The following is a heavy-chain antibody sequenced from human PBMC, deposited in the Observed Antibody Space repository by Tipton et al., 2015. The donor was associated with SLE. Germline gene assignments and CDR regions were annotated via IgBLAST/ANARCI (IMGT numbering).Heavy chain of an antibody. V-gene: IGHV4-39*07. CDR1: GDSIRRSSYY. D-gene: IGHD7-27*01. Sequence: GLVKPSETLSLTCFVSGDSIRRSSYYWGWIRQPPGKGLEGIGSIHHSGSTYDNPSFQSRVTISVDTSKNQLSLNLNSVSAADTAVYFCGRITGDLGIDHWGQGTLVTVSS. CDR3: GRITGDLGIDH. CDR2: IHHSGST. J-gene: IGHJ4*02.